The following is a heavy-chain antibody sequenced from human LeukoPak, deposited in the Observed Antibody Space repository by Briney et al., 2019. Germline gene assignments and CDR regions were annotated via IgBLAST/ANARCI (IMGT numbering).Heavy chain of an antibody. J-gene: IGHJ6*02. CDR1: GGSISSYY. V-gene: IGHV4-59*01. CDR3: AREWGSNYGMDV. D-gene: IGHD7-27*01. CDR2: IYYSGST. Sequence: SETLTLTCTVSGGSISSYYWSWIRQPPGKGLEWIGYIYYSGSTNYNPSLKSRVTISVDTSKNQFSLKLSSVTAADTAVYYCAREWGSNYGMDVWGQGTTVTVSS.